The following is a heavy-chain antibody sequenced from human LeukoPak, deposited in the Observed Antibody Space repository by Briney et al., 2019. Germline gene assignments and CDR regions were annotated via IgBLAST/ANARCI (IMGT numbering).Heavy chain of an antibody. Sequence: ASVKVSRKASGYTFTSYGISWVRQAPGQGLEWMGWISAYNGNTNYAQKLQGRVTMTTDTSTSTAYMELRSLRSDDTAVYYCARDYTPGIAVAGTHYYYGMDVWGQGTTVTVSS. J-gene: IGHJ6*02. D-gene: IGHD6-19*01. CDR3: ARDYTPGIAVAGTHYYYGMDV. CDR2: ISAYNGNT. V-gene: IGHV1-18*01. CDR1: GYTFTSYG.